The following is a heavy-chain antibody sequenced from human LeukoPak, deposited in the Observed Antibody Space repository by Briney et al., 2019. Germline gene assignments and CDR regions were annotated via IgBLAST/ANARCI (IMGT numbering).Heavy chain of an antibody. V-gene: IGHV1-2*02. CDR3: ARGAITGFDY. J-gene: IGHJ4*02. Sequence: ASVKVSCKASGYTFTGQYMHWVRQAPGQGLEWMGWINPNSGGTRYAQKLQGRVTMTRATSISTAYMELSTLTSDATAVYYCARGAITGFDYWGQGALVIVSS. CDR2: INPNSGGT. D-gene: IGHD1-26*01. CDR1: GYTFTGQY.